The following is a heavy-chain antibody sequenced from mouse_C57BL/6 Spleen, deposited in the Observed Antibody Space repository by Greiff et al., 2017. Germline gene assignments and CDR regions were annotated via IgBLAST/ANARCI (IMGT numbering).Heavy chain of an antibody. CDR1: GISITTGCYR. CDR2: IYYSGTL. CDR3: ARDSHYYAMDY. V-gene: IGHV3-5*01. Sequence: VQLKESGPGLVKPSQTVFLTCTVTGISITTGCYRWSWIRQFPGNKLEWIGYIYYSGTLTYNPSLTSRTSITRDTPKNQFFLEMNSLTAEDTATYCGARDSHYYAMDYWGQGTSVTVSS. D-gene: IGHD6-2*01. J-gene: IGHJ4*01.